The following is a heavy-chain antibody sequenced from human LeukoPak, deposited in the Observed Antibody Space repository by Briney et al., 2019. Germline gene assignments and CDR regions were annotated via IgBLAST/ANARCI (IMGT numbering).Heavy chain of an antibody. CDR3: ASLQRDIVVVPAAIKGIYYYYMDV. D-gene: IGHD2-2*01. J-gene: IGHJ6*03. CDR1: GFTFSSYS. Sequence: GGSLRLSCAASGFTFSSYSMNWVRQAPGKGLEWVSYISSSSSTIYYADSVKGRFTISRDNAKNSLYLQMNSLRAEDTAVYYCASLQRDIVVVPAAIKGIYYYYMDVWGKGTTVTVSS. V-gene: IGHV3-48*04. CDR2: ISSSSSTI.